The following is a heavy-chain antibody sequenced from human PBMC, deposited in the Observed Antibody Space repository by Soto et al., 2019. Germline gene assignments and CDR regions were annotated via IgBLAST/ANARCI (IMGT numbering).Heavy chain of an antibody. V-gene: IGHV3-33*01. CDR1: GFTFSKVG. CDR3: AREKWKVDFDS. CDR2: IWFDGSDY. D-gene: IGHD1-1*01. J-gene: IGHJ4*02. Sequence: QVQLVESGGALVQPGTSLRLSCAASGFTFSKVGMHWVRQAPGKGLEWVAIIWFDGSDYYYGDSVKGRFTISRDNSKNILYLQMNSLRADDTAVYYCAREKWKVDFDSWGLGTLVTVSS.